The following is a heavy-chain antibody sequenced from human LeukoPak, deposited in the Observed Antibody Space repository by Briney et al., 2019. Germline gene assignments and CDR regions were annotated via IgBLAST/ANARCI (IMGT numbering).Heavy chain of an antibody. CDR2: INHSGST. J-gene: IGHJ4*02. CDR3: ARRYCSGGSCYSEDY. D-gene: IGHD2-15*01. Sequence: SETLSLTCAVYGGSFSGYYWSWIRQPPGKGLEWIGEINHSGSTNYNPSLKSRVAIPVDTSKNQFSLKLSSVTAADTAVYYCARRYCSGGSCYSEDYWGQGTRVTVSS. V-gene: IGHV4-34*01. CDR1: GGSFSGYY.